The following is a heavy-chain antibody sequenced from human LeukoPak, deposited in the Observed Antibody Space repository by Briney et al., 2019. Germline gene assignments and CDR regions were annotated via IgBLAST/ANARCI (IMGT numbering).Heavy chain of an antibody. CDR1: GYTFTSYA. CDR2: INTNTGNP. Sequence: ASVKVSCKASGYTFTSYAMNWVRQAPGQGLEWMGWINTNTGNPTYAQGFTGRYVFSLDTSVSTAYLQISSLKAEDTAVYYCARDKQQLVPLNYYYYYYMDVWGKGTTVTVSS. D-gene: IGHD6-13*01. J-gene: IGHJ6*03. V-gene: IGHV7-4-1*02. CDR3: ARDKQQLVPLNYYYYYYMDV.